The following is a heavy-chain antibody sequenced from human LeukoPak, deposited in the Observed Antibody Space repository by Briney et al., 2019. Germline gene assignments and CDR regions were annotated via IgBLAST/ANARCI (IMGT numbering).Heavy chain of an antibody. CDR3: ARDKEWLLAY. Sequence: GGSLRLSCAASGFTFSSYSMNWVRQAPGKGLEWVSYISSSSSTIYYADSVKGRFTISRDNAKNSLYLQMNSLRAEDTAVYYCARDKEWLLAYWGQGTLVTVSS. CDR2: ISSSSSTI. D-gene: IGHD3-3*01. J-gene: IGHJ4*02. CDR1: GFTFSSYS. V-gene: IGHV3-48*01.